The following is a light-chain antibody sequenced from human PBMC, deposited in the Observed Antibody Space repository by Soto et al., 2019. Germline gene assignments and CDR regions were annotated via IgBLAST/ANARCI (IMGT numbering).Light chain of an antibody. CDR3: CSYAGSYTYV. CDR1: SSDVGGYND. Sequence: QSALTQPRSVSGSPGQSVTISCTGISSDVGGYNDVSWYQQHPGKAPKLMIYDVTKRPSGVPDRFSGSKSGNTASLTISGLQAEDEAVYYCCSYAGSYTYVFGIGTKLTVL. V-gene: IGLV2-11*01. CDR2: DVT. J-gene: IGLJ1*01.